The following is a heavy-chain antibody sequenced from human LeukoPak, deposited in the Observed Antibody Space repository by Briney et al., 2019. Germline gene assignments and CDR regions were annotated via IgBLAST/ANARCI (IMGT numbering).Heavy chain of an antibody. CDR2: IYYSGST. Sequence: TSETLSLTCTVSGGSISSHYWSWIRQPPGKGLEWIGYIYYSGSTNYNPSLKSRVTISVDTSKNQFSLKLSSVTAADTAVYYCARDHRRRDGYNYQGDAFDIWGQGTMVTVSS. V-gene: IGHV4-59*11. D-gene: IGHD5-24*01. CDR1: GGSISSHY. CDR3: ARDHRRRDGYNYQGDAFDI. J-gene: IGHJ3*02.